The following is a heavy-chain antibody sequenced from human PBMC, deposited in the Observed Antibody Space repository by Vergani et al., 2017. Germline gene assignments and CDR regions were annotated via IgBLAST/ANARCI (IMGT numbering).Heavy chain of an antibody. J-gene: IGHJ6*02. D-gene: IGHD3-10*01. CDR2: IIPILGIE. CDR3: ARDEWGYGSGSPLGMDV. Sequence: QVQLVQSGAEVKKPGSSVKVSCKASGGTFSSYAISWVRQAPGQGLEWMGRIIPILGIENYAQKFQGRVQITADKSTSTAYMELSSLRSEDTAVYYCARDEWGYGSGSPLGMDVWGQGTTVTVSS. CDR1: GGTFSSYA. V-gene: IGHV1-69*04.